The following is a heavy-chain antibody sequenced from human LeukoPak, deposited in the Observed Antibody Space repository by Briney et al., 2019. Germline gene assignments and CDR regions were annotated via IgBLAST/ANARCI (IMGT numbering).Heavy chain of an antibody. Sequence: GGSLRLSCAASGFTFSSYAMSWVRQAPGKGLEWVSAISGSGGSTYYADSVKGRFTISRDNSKNTLYLQMNSLTAGDTAVYYCARGPPRGKYYYMDVWGKGTTVTASS. V-gene: IGHV3-23*01. D-gene: IGHD1-1*01. CDR3: ARGPPRGKYYYMDV. J-gene: IGHJ6*03. CDR2: ISGSGGST. CDR1: GFTFSSYA.